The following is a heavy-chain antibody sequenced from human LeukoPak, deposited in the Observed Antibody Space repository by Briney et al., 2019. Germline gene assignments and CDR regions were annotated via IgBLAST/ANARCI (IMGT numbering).Heavy chain of an antibody. CDR2: ISSSSSYI. CDR1: GFTFSSYS. Sequence: GGSLRLSCAASGFTFSSYSMNWVRQAPGKGLEWVSSISSSSSYIYYADSVKGRFTISRDNSKNTLYLQMNSLRAEDTAVYYCAKKDLFWSGSLVGYFDYWGQGTLVTVSS. V-gene: IGHV3-21*04. CDR3: AKKDLFWSGSLVGYFDY. J-gene: IGHJ4*02. D-gene: IGHD3-3*01.